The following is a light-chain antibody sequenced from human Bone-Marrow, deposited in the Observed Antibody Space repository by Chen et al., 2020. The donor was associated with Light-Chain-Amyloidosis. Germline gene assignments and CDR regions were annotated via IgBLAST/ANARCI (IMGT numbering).Light chain of an antibody. CDR1: DLPTKY. J-gene: IGLJ2*01. CDR3: QSADSSGTYEVI. V-gene: IGLV3-25*03. Sequence: SYDLPQPPSVSVSPGQKASITCSGDDLPTKYAYWYQQKPGQAPVLVIHRDTERPSGISERFSGSSSGTTATLTISGVQAEDEADYHCQSADSSGTYEVIFGGGTKLTVL. CDR2: RDT.